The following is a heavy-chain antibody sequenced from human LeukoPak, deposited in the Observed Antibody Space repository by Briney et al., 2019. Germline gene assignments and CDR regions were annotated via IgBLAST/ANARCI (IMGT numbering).Heavy chain of an antibody. V-gene: IGHV3-7*01. J-gene: IGHJ4*02. CDR1: GFTFSYYW. Sequence: GGSLRLSCAASGFTFSYYWINWVRQAPGKGLEWVASIKQDGSEKYYVDSVKGRFTISRDNAKNSLYLQMNSLRAEDTAVYYCAREQWLVRQFDYWGQGTLVTVSS. D-gene: IGHD6-19*01. CDR3: AREQWLVRQFDY. CDR2: IKQDGSEK.